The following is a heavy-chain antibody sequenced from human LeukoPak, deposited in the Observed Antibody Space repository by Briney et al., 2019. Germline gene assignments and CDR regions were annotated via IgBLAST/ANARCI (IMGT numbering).Heavy chain of an antibody. V-gene: IGHV3-21*01. CDR2: ISSSSSYI. D-gene: IGHD6-19*01. CDR1: GFTFSSYS. Sequence: GGSLRLSCAASGFTFSSYSMNWVRQAPGKGLEWVSSISSSSSYIYYADSVKGRFTISRDNAKNSLYLQMNSLRAEDTAVYYCARARGWYEMRGFDHWGQGTLVTVSS. CDR3: ARARGWYEMRGFDH. J-gene: IGHJ4*02.